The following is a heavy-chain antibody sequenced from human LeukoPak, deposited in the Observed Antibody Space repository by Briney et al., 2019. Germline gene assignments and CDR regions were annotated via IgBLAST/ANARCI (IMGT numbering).Heavy chain of an antibody. CDR3: AKPTSGSGSFLIDY. Sequence: GGSLRLSCAASGFSGFTFSSHAMSWVRQAPGKGLECVSAISGSCVTTYYAHSVKGRFSISRDNSKNTLYLQMNSLRAEDTAVYYCAKPTSGSGSFLIDYWGQGTLVTVSS. J-gene: IGHJ4*02. V-gene: IGHV3-23*01. CDR2: ISGSCVTT. CDR1: GFSGFTFSSHA. D-gene: IGHD1-26*01.